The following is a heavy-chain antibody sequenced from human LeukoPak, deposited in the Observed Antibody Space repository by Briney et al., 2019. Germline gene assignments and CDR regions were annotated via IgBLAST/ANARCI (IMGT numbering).Heavy chain of an antibody. D-gene: IGHD2-21*02. CDR1: GFTVSSNY. V-gene: IGHV3-53*01. J-gene: IGHJ1*01. Sequence: GGSLRLSCAASGFTVSSNYMSWVRQAPGKGLEWVSVIYSSGSTYYADSVKGRFTISRDNSKNTLYLQMNSLRAEDTAVYYCARTDETAPAEDFQHWGQGTLVTVSS. CDR3: ARTDETAPAEDFQH. CDR2: IYSSGST.